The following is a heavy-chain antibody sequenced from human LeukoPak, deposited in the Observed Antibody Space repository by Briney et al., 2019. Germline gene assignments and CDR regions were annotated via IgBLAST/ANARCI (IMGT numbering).Heavy chain of an antibody. CDR3: ARSTESMNWFDP. V-gene: IGHV4-59*08. J-gene: IGHJ5*02. Sequence: SETLSLTCTVSGDSITSYDWSWIRQPPGKGLEWIGYIFDSASTTYNPSLKCRVTISVDTSKNQFSLKLNSVTAADTAVYYCARSTESMNWFDPWGQGTLVTVSS. CDR1: GDSITSYD. CDR2: IFDSAST.